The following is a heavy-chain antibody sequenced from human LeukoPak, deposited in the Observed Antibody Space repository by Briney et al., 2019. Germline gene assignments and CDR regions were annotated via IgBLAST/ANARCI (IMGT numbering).Heavy chain of an antibody. V-gene: IGHV3-23*01. CDR2: ISGSGGST. CDR3: AIDRDAHSGYDPPDY. CDR1: GFTFSTFG. Sequence: GGSLRLSCAASGFTFSTFGMSWVRQSPGKGLECVSSISGSGGSTYYADSVKGRFTISRDNSKNTLYLQMNSLRAEDTAVYYCAIDRDAHSGYDPPDYWGQGTLVTVSS. D-gene: IGHD5-12*01. J-gene: IGHJ4*02.